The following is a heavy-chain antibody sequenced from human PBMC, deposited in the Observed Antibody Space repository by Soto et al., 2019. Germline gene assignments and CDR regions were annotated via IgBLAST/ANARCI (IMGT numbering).Heavy chain of an antibody. J-gene: IGHJ6*02. CDR1: GGSISSSSYY. CDR2: IYYSGST. D-gene: IGHD3-3*01. Sequence: SETLSLTCTVSGGSISSSSYYWGWIRQPPGKGLEWIGSIYYSGSTYYNPSLKSRVTISVDTSKNQFSLKLSSVTAADTAVYYCAGGWTIWSGTNYYYYGMDVWGQGTTVTVSS. V-gene: IGHV4-39*01. CDR3: AGGWTIWSGTNYYYYGMDV.